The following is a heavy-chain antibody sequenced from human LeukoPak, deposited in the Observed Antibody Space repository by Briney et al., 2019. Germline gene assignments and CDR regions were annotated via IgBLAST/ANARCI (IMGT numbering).Heavy chain of an antibody. Sequence: PGGSLRLSCAASGFTFSSYSMNWVRQAPGKGLEWVSAITSSSSYIYYADSVKGRFTISRDNAKNSLYLQVNSLIVEDTAVYYCARARSGYQETDYWGQGTLVTVSA. J-gene: IGHJ4*02. CDR1: GFTFSSYS. CDR2: ITSSSSYI. D-gene: IGHD3-3*01. CDR3: ARARSGYQETDY. V-gene: IGHV3-21*01.